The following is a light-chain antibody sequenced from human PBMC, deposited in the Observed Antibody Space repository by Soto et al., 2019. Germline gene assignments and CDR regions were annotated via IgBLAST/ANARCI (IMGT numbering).Light chain of an antibody. CDR2: YDS. V-gene: IGLV3-21*01. CDR3: QVGKISSGHVF. CDR1: NIGSKS. Sequence: SYELTQPPSVSVAPGKTASVACGGSNIGSKSVHWYQKKSGQAPVLVMYYDSDRPSGIPERFSGSNSGNTATLTISRVEAGEGADFSWQVGKISSGHVFFGGGPK. J-gene: IGLJ2*01.